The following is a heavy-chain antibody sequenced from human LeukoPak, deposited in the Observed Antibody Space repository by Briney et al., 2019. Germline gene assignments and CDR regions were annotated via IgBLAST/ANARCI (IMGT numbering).Heavy chain of an antibody. CDR3: ARGGYRFLEWLFDY. CDR1: GGSISSVGSY. Sequence: SETLSLTCTLSGGSISSVGSYWSWIRQHPGKGLEWIGYNYYSGSTYYNPHIKSRVTISVDTSKTQFSLKLSSVTAADTAVYYCARGGYRFLEWLFDYWGQGTLVTVSS. J-gene: IGHJ4*02. CDR2: NYYSGST. V-gene: IGHV4-31*03. D-gene: IGHD3-3*01.